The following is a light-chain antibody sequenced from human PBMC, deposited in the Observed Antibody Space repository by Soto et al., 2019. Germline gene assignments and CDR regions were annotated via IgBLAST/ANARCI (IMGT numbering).Light chain of an antibody. CDR2: RND. Sequence: QSVLTQPSSVSGTPGQGVTISCSGSISNIGNNYVYWFQQLPGTAPKVLSNRNDQRPSGVPDRFSGSKSGTSASLAISGLRYEDEADNYSAAWADTVRSYVFGTGPKVTV. V-gene: IGLV1-47*01. J-gene: IGLJ1*01. CDR3: AAWADTVRSYV. CDR1: ISNIGNNY.